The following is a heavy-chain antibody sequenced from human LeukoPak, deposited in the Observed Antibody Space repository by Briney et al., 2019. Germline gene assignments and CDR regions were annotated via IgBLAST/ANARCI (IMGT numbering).Heavy chain of an antibody. J-gene: IGHJ4*02. V-gene: IGHV5-51*01. D-gene: IGHD3-10*01. CDR3: ARLLRYGSGSYFDY. CDR1: GFRFTSNS. CDR2: IYPGDSGT. Sequence: GESLKISCKGSGFRFTSNSIGWVRQMPGKGLEWMGIIYPGDSGTRYSPSFQGQVTISADKSISTAYLQWSSLKASDTAMYYCARLLRYGSGSYFDYWGQGSLVTVSS.